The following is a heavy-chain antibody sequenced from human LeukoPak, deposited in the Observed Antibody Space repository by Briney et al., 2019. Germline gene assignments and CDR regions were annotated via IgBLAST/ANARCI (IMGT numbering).Heavy chain of an antibody. V-gene: IGHV3-23*01. CDR1: GGSFSGYY. J-gene: IGHJ4*02. CDR3: AGYDILTGYFPRDY. CDR2: MSGSGGST. Sequence: PSETLSLTCAVYGGSFSGYYWSWVRQAPGKGLEWVSAMSGSGGSTYYADSVKGRFTISRDNSKNTLYLQMNSLRVEDTAVYYCAGYDILTGYFPRDYWGQGTLVTVSS. D-gene: IGHD3-9*01.